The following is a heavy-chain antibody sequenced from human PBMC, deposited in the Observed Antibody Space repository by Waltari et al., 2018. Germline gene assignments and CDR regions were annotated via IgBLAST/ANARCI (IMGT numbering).Heavy chain of an antibody. J-gene: IGHJ4*02. D-gene: IGHD1-1*01. CDR1: GFTFSSYA. V-gene: IGHV3-23*01. CDR2: ISGSGGST. CDR3: AKARGTTGTTRGLMDY. Sequence: EVQLLESGGGLVQPGGSLRLSCAASGFTFSSYAMSWVRQAPGKGLEWVSAISGSGGSTYYADSVKGRFTISRDNSKNTLYLQMNSLRAEDTAVYYCAKARGTTGTTRGLMDYWGQGTLVTVSS.